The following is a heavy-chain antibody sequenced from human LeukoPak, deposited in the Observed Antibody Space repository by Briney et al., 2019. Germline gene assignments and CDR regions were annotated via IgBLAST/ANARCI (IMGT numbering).Heavy chain of an antibody. D-gene: IGHD3-9*01. CDR2: IYHSGST. CDR3: ARASEYYDILTGYYSRALMDY. J-gene: IGHJ4*02. V-gene: IGHV4-4*02. CDR1: GGSISSSNW. Sequence: SETLSLTCAVSGGSISSSNWWSWVRQPPGKGLEWIGEIYHSGSTNYNPSLKSRVTISVDKSKNQFSLKLSSVTAADTAVYYCARASEYYDILTGYYSRALMDYWGQGTLVTVSS.